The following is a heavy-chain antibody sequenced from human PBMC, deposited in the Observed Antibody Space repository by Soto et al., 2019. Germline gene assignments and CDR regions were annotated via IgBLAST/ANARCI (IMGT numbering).Heavy chain of an antibody. CDR2: MNPNSGNT. Sequence: ASVKVSFKASGYTSTSYDINWGRQATGQGLEWMGWMNPNSGNTAYAQKFQGRVTMTRNTSISTADMELSSLRSEDPAVYSCARGGYSDTTRGKLSHYGLDVWRQEATVTVYS. J-gene: IGHJ6*02. CDR1: GYTSTSYD. V-gene: IGHV1-8*01. D-gene: IGHD3-16*01. CDR3: ARGGYSDTTRGKLSHYGLDV.